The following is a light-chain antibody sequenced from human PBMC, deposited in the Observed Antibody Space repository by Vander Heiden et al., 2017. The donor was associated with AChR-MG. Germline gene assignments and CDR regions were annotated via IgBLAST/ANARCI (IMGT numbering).Light chain of an antibody. CDR2: FNN. Sequence: SALTQPPSASGTPGQRVPIPCSGSHSNIGSTSVNWYQQLPGTAPKLLIYFNNQRPSGVPDRFSGSKSGTSASLAISGLQSEDEADYYCATWDDSRIGPVFGGGTKLTVL. CDR1: HSNIGSTS. V-gene: IGLV1-44*01. CDR3: ATWDDSRIGPV. J-gene: IGLJ2*01.